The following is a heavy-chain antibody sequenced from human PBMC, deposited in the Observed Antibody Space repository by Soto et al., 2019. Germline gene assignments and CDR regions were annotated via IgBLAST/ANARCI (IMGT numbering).Heavy chain of an antibody. CDR3: ARIGYYSFDY. Sequence: NPSETLSLTCTVSGGSINTYYWSWIRQPPGKGLEWIGYIYYSGSTSYNPSLKSRVTISVDTSKNQFSLKLSSVTAADTAVYYCARIGYYSFDYWGLGTLVTVSS. CDR2: IYYSGST. V-gene: IGHV4-59*01. CDR1: GGSINTYY. D-gene: IGHD3-22*01. J-gene: IGHJ4*02.